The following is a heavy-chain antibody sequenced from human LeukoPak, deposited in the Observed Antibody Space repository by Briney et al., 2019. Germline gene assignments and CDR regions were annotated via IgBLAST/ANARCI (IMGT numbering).Heavy chain of an antibody. CDR1: GGSISSGDYY. V-gene: IGHV4-30-4*01. D-gene: IGHD3-9*01. CDR3: ARADYDILTGYRYFDY. J-gene: IGHJ4*02. Sequence: PSETLSLTCTVSGGSISSGDYYWSWLRQPPGKGLEWIGYIYYSGSTYYNPSLKSRVTISVDTSKNQVSLKLSSVTAADTAVYYCARADYDILTGYRYFDYWGQGTLVTVSS. CDR2: IYYSGST.